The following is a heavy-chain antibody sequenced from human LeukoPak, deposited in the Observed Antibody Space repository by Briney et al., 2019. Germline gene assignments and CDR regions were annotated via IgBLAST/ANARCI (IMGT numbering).Heavy chain of an antibody. D-gene: IGHD4-17*01. J-gene: IGHJ6*02. CDR1: GFTFSSYS. CDR3: ARGVGDYGSYYYYGMDV. Sequence: GGSLRLSCAASGFTFSSYSMNWVRQAPGKGLEWFSSISSSSSYIYYADSVKGRFTISRDNAKNSLYLQMNSLRAEDTAVYYCARGVGDYGSYYYYGMDVWGQGTTVTVSS. V-gene: IGHV3-21*01. CDR2: ISSSSSYI.